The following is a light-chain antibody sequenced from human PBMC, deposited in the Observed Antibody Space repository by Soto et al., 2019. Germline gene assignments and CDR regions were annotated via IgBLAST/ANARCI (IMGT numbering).Light chain of an antibody. CDR1: QSITDY. CDR3: QQSFSAPSIT. Sequence: DIPMTQFPSSLSASVGDRVTITCRASQSITDYLNWYQQKPGKAPKLLIYAASTLQTGVPSRFSGSGSGTDFTLTISTLQPEDFATYFCQQSFSAPSITFGQGTRLEVK. J-gene: IGKJ5*01. V-gene: IGKV1-39*01. CDR2: AAS.